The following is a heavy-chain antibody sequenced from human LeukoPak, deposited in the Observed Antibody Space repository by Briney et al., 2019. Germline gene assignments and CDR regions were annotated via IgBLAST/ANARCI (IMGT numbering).Heavy chain of an antibody. J-gene: IGHJ5*02. CDR2: INHSGGT. D-gene: IGHD3-3*01. CDR3: ARVFRFLEWLSRFDP. V-gene: IGHV4-34*01. Sequence: SETLSLTCAVYGGSFSGYYWSWIRQPPGKGLELIGEINHSGGTNYNPSLKSRVTISVDTSKNQFSLKLSSVTAADTAVYHCARVFRFLEWLSRFDPWGQGTLVTVSS. CDR1: GGSFSGYY.